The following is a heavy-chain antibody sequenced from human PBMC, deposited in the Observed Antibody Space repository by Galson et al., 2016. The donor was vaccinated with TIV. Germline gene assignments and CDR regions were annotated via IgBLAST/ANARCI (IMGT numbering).Heavy chain of an antibody. V-gene: IGHV4-30-4*08. D-gene: IGHD3-10*01. J-gene: IGHJ4*02. CDR2: VHYSGNT. Sequence: TLSLTCTVSGGAISSGDHYWAWVRQPPGKGLECIGYVHYSGNTDYNPSLRGRRTISVDTSKNQFSLNLRSVTAADTAMYFCARTTWFGELAFDSWGQGTLVTVSS. CDR1: GGAISSGDHY. CDR3: ARTTWFGELAFDS.